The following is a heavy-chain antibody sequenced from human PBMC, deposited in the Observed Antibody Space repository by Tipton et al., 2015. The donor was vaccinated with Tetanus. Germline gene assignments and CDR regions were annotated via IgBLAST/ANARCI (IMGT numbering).Heavy chain of an antibody. Sequence: TLSLTCAVYGASFSDYYWSWIRQAPGKGLEWIGEINHSGNTNHNPSLKSRVTLSVDTSKNQFSLRLTSVTAADTADYYCARANNEFPKKRPFDSWGQGSLVIVSS. CDR2: INHSGNT. J-gene: IGHJ4*02. D-gene: IGHD1-1*01. CDR1: GASFSDYY. CDR3: ARANNEFPKKRPFDS. V-gene: IGHV4-34*01.